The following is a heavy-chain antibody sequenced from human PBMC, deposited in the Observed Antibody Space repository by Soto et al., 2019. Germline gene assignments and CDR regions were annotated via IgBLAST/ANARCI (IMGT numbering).Heavy chain of an antibody. Sequence: QVQLVQSGAEMKQPGASVKLSCQASGYIFIHCFMHWVRQAPGQGLEWMGGINPSSGTTTYAQKFPGRVPVTGDNSSRTVYMELSSLGSGDTAMYYCAGSLGETTSLFDYWGQGSLVSVSA. D-gene: IGHD1-26*01. CDR2: INPSSGTT. CDR1: GYIFIHCF. V-gene: IGHV1-46*01. CDR3: AGSLGETTSLFDY. J-gene: IGHJ4*02.